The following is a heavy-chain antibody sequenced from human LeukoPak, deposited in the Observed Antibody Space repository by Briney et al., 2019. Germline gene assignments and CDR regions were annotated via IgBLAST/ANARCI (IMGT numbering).Heavy chain of an antibody. CDR2: MNPNNGNT. CDR1: GYTFTSYD. Sequence: ASVKVSCKASGYTFTSYDINWVRQATGQGLEWMGWMNPNNGNTGYAQKFQGRVTMTRNTSISTAYMELNSLTSEDTAVYYCARRGYTSSWFNRDHYYYFYMDVWGKGATVTISS. D-gene: IGHD6-13*01. V-gene: IGHV1-8*01. CDR3: ARRGYTSSWFNRDHYYYFYMDV. J-gene: IGHJ6*03.